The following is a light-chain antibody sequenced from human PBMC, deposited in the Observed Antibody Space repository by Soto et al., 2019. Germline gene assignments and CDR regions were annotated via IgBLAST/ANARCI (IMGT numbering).Light chain of an antibody. V-gene: IGLV1-40*01. J-gene: IGLJ2*01. CDR2: ANT. CDR1: SSNFGAGYD. Sequence: QSVLTQPPSVSGAPGQRVSISCTGSSSNFGAGYDVHWYQQLPGTAPKLLIYANTNRPSGVPDRFSGSKSGTSASLAITGLQAEDEADYYCQSYDSSLSTPVFGGGTKVTVL. CDR3: QSYDSSLSTPV.